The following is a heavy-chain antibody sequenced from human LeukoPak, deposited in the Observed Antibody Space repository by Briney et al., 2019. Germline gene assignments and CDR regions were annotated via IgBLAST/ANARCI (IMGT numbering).Heavy chain of an antibody. Sequence: KSSETLSLTCTVSGVSISSYYWSWIRQPPGKGLEWIGYIYYSGSTNYNPSLKSRVTISVDTSKNQFSLKLSSVTAADTAVYYCARDLSYDSSSSRGYYYYMDVWGKGTTVTVSS. CDR1: GVSISSYY. D-gene: IGHD6-6*01. J-gene: IGHJ6*03. CDR2: IYYSGST. V-gene: IGHV4-59*01. CDR3: ARDLSYDSSSSRGYYYYMDV.